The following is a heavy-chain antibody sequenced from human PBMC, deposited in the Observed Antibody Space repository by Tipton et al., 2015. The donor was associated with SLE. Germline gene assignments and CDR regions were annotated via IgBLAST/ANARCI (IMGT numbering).Heavy chain of an antibody. CDR1: GDSITNHR. V-gene: IGHV4-59*11. J-gene: IGHJ5*02. CDR3: ARDSITMVQGDTVSLSWLDP. Sequence: GLVKPSETLSLTCSVSGDSITNHRWGWVRQSPGKGLEWVGYIHYSGNTNYNPFLTSRIAISVDTSKNQFSLKLSSVTAADTAVYYCARDSITMVQGDTVSLSWLDPWGQGTLVTVSS. CDR2: IHYSGNT. D-gene: IGHD3-10*01.